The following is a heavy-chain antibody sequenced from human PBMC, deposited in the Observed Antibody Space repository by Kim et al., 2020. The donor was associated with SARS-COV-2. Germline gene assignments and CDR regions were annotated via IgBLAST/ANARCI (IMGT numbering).Heavy chain of an antibody. CDR1: GYSFTNYW. CDR2: IYPGDSDT. V-gene: IGHV5-51*01. J-gene: IGHJ4*02. Sequence: GESLKISCKGSGYSFTNYWIGWVRQMPGKGLEWMGIIYPGDSDTRYSPSFQGQVTISADKSISTAYLQWSSLKASDTAMYYCATSILKRAPSAGFDYWGQGTLVTVSS. CDR3: ATSILKRAPSAGFDY.